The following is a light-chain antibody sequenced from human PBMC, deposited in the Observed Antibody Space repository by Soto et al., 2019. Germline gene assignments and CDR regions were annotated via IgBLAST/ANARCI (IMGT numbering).Light chain of an antibody. Sequence: QSVLTQPASVSDSPGQSITMSCIGSSSDIGAFNHVSWHQQHPGKAPKLIIYDVINRPSGVSNRFSGSKTGNTASLIISGLQAEDEADYYCSSYTSSSSYVFGSGTKVTVL. CDR2: DVI. CDR3: SSYTSSSSYV. CDR1: SSDIGAFNH. V-gene: IGLV2-14*03. J-gene: IGLJ1*01.